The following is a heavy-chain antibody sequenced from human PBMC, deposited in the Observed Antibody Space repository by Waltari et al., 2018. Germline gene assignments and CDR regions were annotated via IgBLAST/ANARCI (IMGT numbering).Heavy chain of an antibody. V-gene: IGHV5-51*01. CDR1: GYSFTSYW. D-gene: IGHD2-2*01. J-gene: IGHJ5*02. Sequence: EVQLVQSGAEVKKPGESLKISCKGSGYSFTSYWIGWVRQMPGKGLEWMGIIYPGDSDTRYSPSFQGQVTISADKSISTAYLQWSSLKASDTAMYYCARSLGYCSSTSCYSWFDPWGQGTLVTVSS. CDR3: ARSLGYCSSTSCYSWFDP. CDR2: IYPGDSDT.